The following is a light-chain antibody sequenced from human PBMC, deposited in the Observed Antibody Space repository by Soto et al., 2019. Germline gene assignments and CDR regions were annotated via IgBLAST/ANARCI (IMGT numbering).Light chain of an antibody. CDR1: SSNIGAGYH. CDR2: GNS. V-gene: IGLV1-40*01. Sequence: QPVLTQPPSVSGAPGQRVTISCTGSSSNIGAGYHVHWYQQLPGTAPKLLIYGNSNRPSGVPDRFSGSKSGASASLAITGLQAEDEADYYCQSYDSSHGVFGGGTKLTVL. CDR3: QSYDSSHGV. J-gene: IGLJ3*02.